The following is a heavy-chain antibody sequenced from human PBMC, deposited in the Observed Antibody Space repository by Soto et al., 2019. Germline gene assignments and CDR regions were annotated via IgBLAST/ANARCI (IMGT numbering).Heavy chain of an antibody. CDR2: ISDHGASI. D-gene: IGHD5-18*01. J-gene: IGHJ4*02. CDR1: GFSFSSFA. Sequence: GGSLTLSCEASGFSFSSFALKWVGQPPGRGLEWVSYISDHGASIYYADSLKGRFTISRDNAKNSLSLQMNNLRAEDTAVYYCARENSVQAWLHHFDHWGLGALVTVSS. V-gene: IGHV3-48*03. CDR3: ARENSVQAWLHHFDH.